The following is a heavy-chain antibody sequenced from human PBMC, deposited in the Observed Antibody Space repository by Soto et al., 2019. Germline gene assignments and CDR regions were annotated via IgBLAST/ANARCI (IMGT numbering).Heavy chain of an antibody. J-gene: IGHJ6*03. CDR1: GYTFTSYA. D-gene: IGHD3-3*01. Sequence: ASVKVSCKASGYTFTSYAMHWVRQAPGQRLEWMGWINAGNGNTKYSQKFQGRVTITRDTSASTAYMELSSLRSEDTAVYYCARSDSILRFLEWLPPLYYMDVWGKGTTVTVSS. CDR2: INAGNGNT. V-gene: IGHV1-3*01. CDR3: ARSDSILRFLEWLPPLYYMDV.